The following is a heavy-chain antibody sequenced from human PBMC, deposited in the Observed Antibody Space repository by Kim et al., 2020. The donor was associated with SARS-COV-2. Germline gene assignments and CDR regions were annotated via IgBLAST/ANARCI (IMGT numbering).Heavy chain of an antibody. D-gene: IGHD5-18*01. Sequence: GGSLRLSCAASGFTFSSYGMHWVRQAPGKGLEWGAVISYDGSNKYYADSVKGRFTISRDNSKNTLYLQMNSLRAEDTAVYYCAKAKAASPFAYWGQGTL. V-gene: IGHV3-30*18. CDR2: ISYDGSNK. CDR3: AKAKAASPFAY. CDR1: GFTFSSYG. J-gene: IGHJ4*02.